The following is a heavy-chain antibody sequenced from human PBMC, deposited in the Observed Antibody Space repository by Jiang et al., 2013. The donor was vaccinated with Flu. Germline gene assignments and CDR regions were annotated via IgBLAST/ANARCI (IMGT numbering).Heavy chain of an antibody. CDR1: GYSFTSYW. J-gene: IGHJ5*02. CDR2: IDPSDSYT. D-gene: IGHD5-18*01. Sequence: KKPGESLRISCKGSGYSFTSYWISWVRQMPGKGLEWMGRIDPSDSYTNYSPSFQGQVTISADKSISTAYLQWSSLKASDTAMYYCARHIQTDVDTAITNWFDPWGQGTLVTVSS. V-gene: IGHV5-10-1*04. CDR3: ARHIQTDVDTAITNWFDP.